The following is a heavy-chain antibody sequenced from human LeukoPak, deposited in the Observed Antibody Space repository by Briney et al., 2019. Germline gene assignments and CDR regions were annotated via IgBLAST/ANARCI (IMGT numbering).Heavy chain of an antibody. J-gene: IGHJ4*02. V-gene: IGHV4-4*07. CDR2: IYSGRST. Sequence: SETLSLTCTVSGGSISSYYWSWLRQPAGKGLEWIGRIYSGRSTNYNPSLKSRVTMSVDSSNNQFSLKLSSVTAADTAVFYCARENTGSYREFDYWGQGTLVTVSS. CDR1: GGSISSYY. CDR3: ARENTGSYREFDY. D-gene: IGHD1-26*01.